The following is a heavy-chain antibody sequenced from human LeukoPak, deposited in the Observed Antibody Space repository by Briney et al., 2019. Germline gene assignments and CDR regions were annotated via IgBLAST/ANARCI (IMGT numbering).Heavy chain of an antibody. D-gene: IGHD2-2*02. CDR2: IYYSGST. J-gene: IGHJ4*02. CDR1: GGSISSSSYY. Sequence: PSETLSLTCTVSGGSISSSSYYWGWIRQPPGKGLEWIGSIYYSGSTYYNPSLKSRVTISVDTSKNQFSLKLSSVTAADTAVYYCARRCSSTSCYNRFDYWGQGTLVTVSS. CDR3: ARRCSSTSCYNRFDY. V-gene: IGHV4-39*01.